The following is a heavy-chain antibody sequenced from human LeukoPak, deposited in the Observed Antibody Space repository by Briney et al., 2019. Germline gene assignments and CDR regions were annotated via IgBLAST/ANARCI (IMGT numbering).Heavy chain of an antibody. V-gene: IGHV1-46*01. D-gene: IGHD2-2*01. CDR2: INPNSRST. CDR1: GYTFITYY. J-gene: IGHJ6*02. Sequence: ASVKVSCKASGYTFITYYMHWVRQAPGQGLEWMGIINPNSRSTLYAQKLQGRVTMTTDTSTSTAYMELRSLRSDDTAVYYCARDSDQLQSQYYYYYYGMDVWGQGTTVTVSS. CDR3: ARDSDQLQSQYYYYYYGMDV.